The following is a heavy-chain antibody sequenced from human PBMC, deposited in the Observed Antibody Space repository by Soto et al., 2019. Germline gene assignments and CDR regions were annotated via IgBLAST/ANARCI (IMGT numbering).Heavy chain of an antibody. V-gene: IGHV3-23*01. Sequence: EVQLLESGGGLVQPGGSLRLSCAASGFTFSSYAMSWVRQAPGKGLEWVSAISGSGGTTYYADSVKGRFTFSRDNSKNTLYLQMXXLRXEDTAVYYCAKTXXGWFSAFDIWGQGTMVTVSS. CDR1: GFTFSSYA. CDR2: ISGSGGTT. CDR3: AKTXXGWFSAFDI. D-gene: IGHD6-19*01. J-gene: IGHJ3*02.